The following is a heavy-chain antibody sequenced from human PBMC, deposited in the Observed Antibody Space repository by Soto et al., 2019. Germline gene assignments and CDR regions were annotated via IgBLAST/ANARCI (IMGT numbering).Heavy chain of an antibody. V-gene: IGHV4-39*01. Sequence: SETLSLTCTVSCDSIISSDFYWGWVRQPPGKGLEWIGSIFYLGSSYYNPSLKSRVTMSVDTSKNQFSLRLRSVTAADTALYFCARHSLALRKNNWFDPWGQGIMVTVSS. D-gene: IGHD3-3*02. J-gene: IGHJ5*02. CDR2: IFYLGSS. CDR3: ARHSLALRKNNWFDP. CDR1: CDSIISSDFY.